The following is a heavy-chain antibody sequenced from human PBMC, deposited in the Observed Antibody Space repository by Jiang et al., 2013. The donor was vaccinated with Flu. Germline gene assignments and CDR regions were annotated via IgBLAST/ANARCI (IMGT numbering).Heavy chain of an antibody. CDR3: ATTTGN. V-gene: IGHV4-38-2*01. J-gene: IGHJ4*02. Sequence: VSGYSISSGYYWGWVRQPPGKGLEWIGSISHTGTTYYNPSLQTRLTISLDTSKNQFSLMLTSVTAADTAVYYCATTTGNWGQETLVTVSS. D-gene: IGHD3-10*01. CDR1: GYSISSGYY. CDR2: ISHTGTT.